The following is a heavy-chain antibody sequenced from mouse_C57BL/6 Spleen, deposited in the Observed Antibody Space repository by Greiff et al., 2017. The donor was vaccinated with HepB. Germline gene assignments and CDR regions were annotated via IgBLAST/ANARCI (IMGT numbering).Heavy chain of an antibody. CDR1: GYTFTDYY. CDR3: ARSYSNFPDY. J-gene: IGHJ2*01. Sequence: EVQLQQSGPELVKPGASVKISCKASGYTFTDYYMNWVKQSHGKSLEWIGDINPNNGGTSYNQKFKGKATLTVDKSSSTAYMELRSLTSEDSAVYYCARSYSNFPDYWGQSTTLTVSS. V-gene: IGHV1-26*01. CDR2: INPNNGGT. D-gene: IGHD2-5*01.